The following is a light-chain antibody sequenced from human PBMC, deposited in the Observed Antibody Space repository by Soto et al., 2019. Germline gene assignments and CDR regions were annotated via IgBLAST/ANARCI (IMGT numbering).Light chain of an antibody. CDR3: QQYGTSPPDT. V-gene: IGKV3-20*01. Sequence: EIVLTQSPGTLSLSPGERATKSCRASQSVSSYLAWYQQKPGQAPRLLIYGASSRATGIPDRFSGSGSGTDFTLTISRLEPEDFAVYYCQQYGTSPPDTFGGGTKV. J-gene: IGKJ4*01. CDR2: GAS. CDR1: QSVSSY.